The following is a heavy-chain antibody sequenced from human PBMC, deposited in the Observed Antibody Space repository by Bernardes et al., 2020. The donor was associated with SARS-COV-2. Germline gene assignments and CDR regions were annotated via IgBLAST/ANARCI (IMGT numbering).Heavy chain of an antibody. CDR2: IYYSGST. J-gene: IGHJ4*02. D-gene: IGHD2-15*01. CDR3: ARVATRWYNYFEY. V-gene: IGHV4-39*07. CDR1: GGSISSNTYY. Sequence: SETLSLTCTVSGGSISSNTYYWGWIRQPPGKGLEWIGSIYYSGSTDYNPSLRSRVTILLDTSKNLFSLRLTSVTAADTAVYYCARVATRWYNYFEYWGQGILVTVSS.